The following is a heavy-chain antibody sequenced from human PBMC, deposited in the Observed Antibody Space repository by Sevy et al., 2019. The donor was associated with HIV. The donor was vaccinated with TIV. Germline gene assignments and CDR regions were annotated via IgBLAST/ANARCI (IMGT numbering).Heavy chain of an antibody. J-gene: IGHJ3*02. D-gene: IGHD3-22*01. Sequence: GGSLRLSCAASGFTFNNYAMNWVRQAPGKGLEWVSAISGSGFSTYYAYSVKGRFTFSRDNSKNTLYLQMNSLRAEDTAVYSCAKDRFDGSGYYPEGAFDIWGQGTMVTVSS. CDR3: AKDRFDGSGYYPEGAFDI. V-gene: IGHV3-23*01. CDR1: GFTFNNYA. CDR2: ISGSGFST.